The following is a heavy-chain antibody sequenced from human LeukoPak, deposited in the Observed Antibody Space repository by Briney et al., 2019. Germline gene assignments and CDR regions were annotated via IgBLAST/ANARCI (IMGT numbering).Heavy chain of an antibody. CDR1: GFSFGSYW. J-gene: IGHJ4*02. D-gene: IGHD6-19*01. V-gene: IGHV3-30*03. CDR2: ISYDGSNK. Sequence: PGGSLRLSCAASGFSFGSYWMSWVRQAPGKGLEWVAVISYDGSNKYYADSVKGRFTISRDNSKNTLYLQMNSLRAEDTAVYYCAREPSSGYFDYWGQGTLVTVSS. CDR3: AREPSSGYFDY.